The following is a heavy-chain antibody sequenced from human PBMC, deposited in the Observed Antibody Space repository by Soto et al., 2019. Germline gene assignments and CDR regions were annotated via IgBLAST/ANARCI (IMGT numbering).Heavy chain of an antibody. V-gene: IGHV3-9*01. CDR3: VKDDRDCSSSSCYGSELQYYGMDV. J-gene: IGHJ6*02. CDR1: GFTFRYYA. Sequence: EVQLVESGGGLVQPGTSLRLSCAASGFTFRYYAMHWVRQAPGKGLEWVSGISWNSGSMDYADSVKGRFTISRDNAKNSLYLQMNGLTAEDTAFYYCVKDDRDCSSSSCYGSELQYYGMDVWGQGTTVTVSS. D-gene: IGHD2-2*01. CDR2: ISWNSGSM.